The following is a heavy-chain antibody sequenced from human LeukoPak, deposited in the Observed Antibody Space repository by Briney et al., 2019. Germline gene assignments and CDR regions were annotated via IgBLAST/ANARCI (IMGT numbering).Heavy chain of an antibody. D-gene: IGHD3-10*01. CDR2: FYISGSI. J-gene: IGHJ4*02. CDR3: AREGPGLGELFNDY. V-gene: IGHV4-4*07. Sequence: SETLSLTCTVSGGSISSYYWSWIRQPAGKGLEWNGRFYISGSINYNPSLKSRVTMSVDTSKNQFSLKLSSVTAADTAMYYCAREGPGLGELFNDYWGQGTLVTVSS. CDR1: GGSISSYY.